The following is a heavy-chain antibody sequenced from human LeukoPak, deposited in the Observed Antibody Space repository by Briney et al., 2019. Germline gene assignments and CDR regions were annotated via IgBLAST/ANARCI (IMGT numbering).Heavy chain of an antibody. Sequence: GRSLRLSCAASGFTFSSYAMHWVRQAPGKGLEWVAVISYDGSNKYYADSVKGRFTISRDKSKNTLYLQMNSLRAEDTAVYYCARTFSSGWYSPTDYWGQGTLVTVSS. J-gene: IGHJ4*02. V-gene: IGHV3-30-3*01. CDR3: ARTFSSGWYSPTDY. D-gene: IGHD6-19*01. CDR1: GFTFSSYA. CDR2: ISYDGSNK.